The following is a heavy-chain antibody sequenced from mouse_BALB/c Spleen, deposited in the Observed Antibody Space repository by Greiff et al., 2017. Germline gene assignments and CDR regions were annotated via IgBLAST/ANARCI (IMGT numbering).Heavy chain of an antibody. CDR2: INPYNGDT. V-gene: IGHV1-37*01. CDR1: GYSFTGYF. D-gene: IGHD1-1*01. Sequence: EVQLVESGPELVKPGASVKISCKASGYSFTGYFMNWVKQSHGKSLEWIGRINPYNGDTFYNQKFKGKATLTVAKSSSTAHMELLSLTSEDSAVYYCGRWDYYGLYAMDYWGQGTSVTVSS. CDR3: GRWDYYGLYAMDY. J-gene: IGHJ4*01.